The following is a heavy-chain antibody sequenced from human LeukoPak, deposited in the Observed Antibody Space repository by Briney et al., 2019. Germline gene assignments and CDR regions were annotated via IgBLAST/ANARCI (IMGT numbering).Heavy chain of an antibody. D-gene: IGHD3-22*01. V-gene: IGHV3-48*04. J-gene: IGHJ4*02. CDR3: ARDVGITMIVVAPFDY. CDR1: GFTFSSYS. Sequence: PGGSLRLSCAASGFTFSSYSMYWVRQAPGKGLEWVSYISSSSSTIYYADSVKGRFTISRDNAKNSLYLQMNSLRAEDTAVYYCARDVGITMIVVAPFDYWGQGTLVTVSS. CDR2: ISSSSSTI.